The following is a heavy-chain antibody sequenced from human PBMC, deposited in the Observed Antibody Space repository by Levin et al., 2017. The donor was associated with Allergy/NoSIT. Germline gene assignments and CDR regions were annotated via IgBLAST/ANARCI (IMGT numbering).Heavy chain of an antibody. J-gene: IGHJ5*02. CDR2: ISWNSGSI. D-gene: IGHD6-6*01. CDR1: GFTFDDYA. V-gene: IGHV3-9*01. Sequence: GGSLRLSCAASGFTFDDYAMHWVRQAPGKGLEWVSGISWNSGSIGYADSVKGRFTISRDNAKNSLYLQMNSLRAEDTALYYCAKGVGSSSFTNWFDPWGQGTLVTVSS. CDR3: AKGVGSSSFTNWFDP.